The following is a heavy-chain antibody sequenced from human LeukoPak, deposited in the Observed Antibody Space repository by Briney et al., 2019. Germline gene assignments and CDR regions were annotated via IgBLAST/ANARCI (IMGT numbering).Heavy chain of an antibody. CDR1: GFTLRSYV. CDR3: AKDRLLNCRGDCYIFDY. J-gene: IGHJ4*02. D-gene: IGHD2-21*02. V-gene: IGHV3-23*01. Sequence: GGSLRLSCVASGFTLRSYVMNWVRQTPGKGLEWVSSISGSGDSTFYADSVKGRFSISRGNSKNTLYLQVNGLRTEDTAVYYCAKDRLLNCRGDCYIFDYWGQGTVVTVSS. CDR2: ISGSGDST.